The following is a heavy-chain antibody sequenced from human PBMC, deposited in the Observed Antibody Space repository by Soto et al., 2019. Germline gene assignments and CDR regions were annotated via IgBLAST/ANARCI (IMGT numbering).Heavy chain of an antibody. CDR2: ISGSGGST. CDR3: AKVPVGATGRFDY. D-gene: IGHD1-26*01. V-gene: IGHV3-23*01. J-gene: IGHJ4*02. Sequence: EVQLLESGGGLVQPGGSLRLSCAGCGFPFSNYAMSWIRQAPGKGLAWVSAISGSGGSTYYADSVKGRFTISRDNSKNTLYLQMNSLRAEDTALYYCAKVPVGATGRFDYWGQGTLVTVSS. CDR1: GFPFSNYA.